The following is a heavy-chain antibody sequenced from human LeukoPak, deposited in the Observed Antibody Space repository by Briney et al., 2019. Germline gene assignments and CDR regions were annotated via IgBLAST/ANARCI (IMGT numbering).Heavy chain of an antibody. V-gene: IGHV1-2*02. J-gene: IGHJ4*02. D-gene: IGHD3-22*01. Sequence: ASVKVSCKASGYTFTGYFIHWVRQAPGQGLEWMGWINPNSGGTHYAQKFQGRVTMTRGTSISTVYMELSRLRSDDTAVYYCARVLDRRDYYDSSGYYYDWGQGTLVTVSS. CDR1: GYTFTGYF. CDR2: INPNSGGT. CDR3: ARVLDRRDYYDSSGYYYD.